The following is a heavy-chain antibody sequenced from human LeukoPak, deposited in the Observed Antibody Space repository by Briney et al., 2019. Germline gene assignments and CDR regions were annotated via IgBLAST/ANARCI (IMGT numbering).Heavy chain of an antibody. V-gene: IGHV1-69*04. D-gene: IGHD4-17*01. Sequence: ASVKVSCKASGGTFSSYAISWVRQAPGQGLEWMGRIIPILGIANYAQKFQGRVTITADESTSTAYMELSSLRSEDTAVYYCARGGTTVTSWFDPWGQGTLVTVSS. CDR1: GGTFSSYA. CDR2: IIPILGIA. CDR3: ARGGTTVTSWFDP. J-gene: IGHJ5*02.